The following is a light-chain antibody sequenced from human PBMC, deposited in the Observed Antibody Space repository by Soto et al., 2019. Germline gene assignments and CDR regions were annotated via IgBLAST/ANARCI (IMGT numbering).Light chain of an antibody. J-gene: IGKJ4*01. CDR1: QSVGRN. CDR3: QQYTDWPIT. Sequence: ERVMTQSPATLSVSLGERATLSCRASQSVGRNLAWYQQKPGQAPRLLFFGASTRAAGIPARFSGSGSETEFTLTISSLQSEDFAVYYCQQYTDWPITFGGGTKV. V-gene: IGKV3-15*01. CDR2: GAS.